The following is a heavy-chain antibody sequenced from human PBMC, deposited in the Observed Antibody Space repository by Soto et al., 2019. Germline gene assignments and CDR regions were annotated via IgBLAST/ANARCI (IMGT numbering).Heavy chain of an antibody. V-gene: IGHV1-69*04. Sequence: ASVKVSCKASGGTFSSYTISWVRQAPGQGLEWMGKIIPILGIANYAQKFQGRVTITADKSTSTANIELSSLRSEDTAVYYCAREGFRIAAAATTDYWGQGTLVTVSS. D-gene: IGHD6-13*01. CDR3: AREGFRIAAAATTDY. CDR1: GGTFSSYT. J-gene: IGHJ4*02. CDR2: IIPILGIA.